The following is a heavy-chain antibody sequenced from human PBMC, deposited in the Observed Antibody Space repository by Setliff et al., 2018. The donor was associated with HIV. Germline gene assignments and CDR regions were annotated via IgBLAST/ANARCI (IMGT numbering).Heavy chain of an antibody. CDR1: GDSISSDFY. J-gene: IGHJ3*02. D-gene: IGHD2-21*02. Sequence: LSLTCTVSGDSISSDFYWGWIRQPPGKGLEWIGSIYHSGNTYYMPSLQSRVTISVDMSKNQFSLNLNSVTAADAAVYYCARGQGCGGGCHYAFEMWGQGTMVTVSS. CDR3: ARGQGCGGGCHYAFEM. CDR2: IYHSGNT. V-gene: IGHV4-38-2*02.